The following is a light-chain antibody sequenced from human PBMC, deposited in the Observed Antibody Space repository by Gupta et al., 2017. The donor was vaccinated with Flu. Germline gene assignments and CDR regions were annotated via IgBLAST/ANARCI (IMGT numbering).Light chain of an antibody. CDR3: QQYGSLPKT. CDR2: GAS. Sequence: EIVLTQSPGTLSLSPGEGATLSCRASQSVTSNYLAWYQQKPGQAPRLLIYGASSRATGIPDRFSGSGSETDFILTVSRLEPEDFAVYYCQQYGSLPKTFGQGTKVDIK. V-gene: IGKV3-20*01. CDR1: QSVTSNY. J-gene: IGKJ1*01.